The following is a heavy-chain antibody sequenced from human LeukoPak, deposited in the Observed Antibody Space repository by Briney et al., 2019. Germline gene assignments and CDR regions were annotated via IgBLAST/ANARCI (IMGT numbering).Heavy chain of an antibody. CDR3: ARAPIHIVALPDI. CDR1: GGSFSGYY. Sequence: PSETLSLTCAVYGGSFSGYYWSWIRQPPGKGLEWIGEINHSGSTNYNPSLKSRVTISVDTSKNQFSLKLSSVTAADTAVYYRARAPIHIVALPDIWGQGTMVTVSS. J-gene: IGHJ3*02. CDR2: INHSGST. V-gene: IGHV4-34*01. D-gene: IGHD2-21*01.